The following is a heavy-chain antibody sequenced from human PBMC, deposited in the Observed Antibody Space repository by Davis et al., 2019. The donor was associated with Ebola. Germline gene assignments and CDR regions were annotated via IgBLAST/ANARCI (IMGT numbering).Heavy chain of an antibody. Sequence: MPSQTLSPTCTLPAASVSSGGYYWNWIRQSPGKGLEWIGYIFYSESTDYSPSFRGRATILLDTSKNQFSLRLSSVTAADTAVYYCARSHSDWFLPFDYWGQGTLATVSS. CDR1: AASVSSGGYY. V-gene: IGHV4-61*08. D-gene: IGHD3-9*01. CDR3: ARSHSDWFLPFDY. J-gene: IGHJ4*02. CDR2: IFYSEST.